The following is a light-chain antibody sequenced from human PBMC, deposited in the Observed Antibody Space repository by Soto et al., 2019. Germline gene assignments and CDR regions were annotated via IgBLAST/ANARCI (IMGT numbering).Light chain of an antibody. J-gene: IGKJ1*01. CDR2: EAS. V-gene: IGKV3-11*01. Sequence: EIVLTQSPATLSLSPGERATLSCRASESVSTFLAWYQQKPGRAPRLLIYEASSRATGIPARFSGGGSGTVFPLTISRLEPEDFAVYYCQQRSNWPWTFGQGTKVEI. CDR3: QQRSNWPWT. CDR1: ESVSTF.